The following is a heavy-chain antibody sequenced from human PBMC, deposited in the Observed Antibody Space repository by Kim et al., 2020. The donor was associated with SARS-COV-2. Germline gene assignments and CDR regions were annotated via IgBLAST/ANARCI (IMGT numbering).Heavy chain of an antibody. V-gene: IGHV4-59*08. CDR3: ARLGLGSGRSYFDY. D-gene: IGHD6-19*01. Sequence: TPSLKGRVTISVDTSKSQLSLKLSSVTAAGTAVYYCARLGLGSGRSYFDYWGQGTLVTVSS. J-gene: IGHJ4*02.